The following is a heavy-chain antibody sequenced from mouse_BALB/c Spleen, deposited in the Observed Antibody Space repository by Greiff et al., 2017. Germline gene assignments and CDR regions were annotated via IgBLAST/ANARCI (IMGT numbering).Heavy chain of an antibody. CDR1: GFTFSSYG. D-gene: IGHD2-4*01. V-gene: IGHV5-6*01. J-gene: IGHJ2*01. CDR2: ISSGGSYT. Sequence: EVKLMESGGDLVKPGGSLKLSCAASGFTFSSYGMSWVRQTPDKRLEWVATISSGGSYTYYPDSVKGRFTISRDNAKNTLYLQMSSLKSEDTAMYYCARPDDYDVDYFDYWGQGTTLTVSS. CDR3: ARPDDYDVDYFDY.